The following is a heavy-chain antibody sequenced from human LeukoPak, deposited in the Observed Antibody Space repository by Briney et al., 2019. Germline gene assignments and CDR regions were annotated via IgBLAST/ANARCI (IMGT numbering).Heavy chain of an antibody. J-gene: IGHJ5*02. CDR2: ISSGSSYI. CDR1: GFTFRKYN. CDR3: ALGRFDP. V-gene: IGHV3-21*04. Sequence: GGSLRLSCAASGFTFRKYNMNWVRQAPGKGLEWVSAISSGSSYIYYADSVKGRFTISRDNAKNSLYLQMNSLRSDDTAVYYCALGRFDPWGQGTLVTVSS.